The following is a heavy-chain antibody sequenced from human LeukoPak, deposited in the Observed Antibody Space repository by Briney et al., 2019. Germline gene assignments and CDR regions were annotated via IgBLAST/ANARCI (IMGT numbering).Heavy chain of an antibody. CDR2: IKQDGSEK. D-gene: IGHD6-13*01. CDR3: ARVSIAAARTFCYFDY. V-gene: IGHV3-7*04. Sequence: PGGSLRLSCAASGFTFSSYWMSWVRQAPGKGLEWVANIKQDGSEKYYVDSVKGRFTISRDNAKNSLYLQMNSLRAEDTAVYYCARVSIAAARTFCYFDYWGRGTLVTVSS. J-gene: IGHJ4*02. CDR1: GFTFSSYW.